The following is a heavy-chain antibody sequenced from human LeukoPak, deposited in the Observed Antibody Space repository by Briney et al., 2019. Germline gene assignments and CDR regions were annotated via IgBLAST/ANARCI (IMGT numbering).Heavy chain of an antibody. Sequence: PGGSLRLSCAASGFTVTSNYMSWVRQAPGKGLEWVSYISSSSSYTNYADSVKGRFTISRDNAKNSLYLQMNSLRAEDTAVYYCARVPPPSSGSYNDYFDYWGQGTLVTVSS. CDR3: ARVPPPSSGSYNDYFDY. J-gene: IGHJ4*02. CDR1: GFTVTSNY. V-gene: IGHV3-11*05. CDR2: ISSSSSYT. D-gene: IGHD1-26*01.